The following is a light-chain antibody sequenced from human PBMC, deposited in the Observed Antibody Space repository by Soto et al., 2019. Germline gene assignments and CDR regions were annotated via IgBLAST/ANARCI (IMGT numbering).Light chain of an antibody. CDR1: QSVSSK. CDR2: GAS. CDR3: QQYNSCPWT. J-gene: IGKJ1*01. V-gene: IGKV3-15*01. Sequence: EIVMTQSPGTLSVSPGERATLSCRASQSVSSKLAWYQQKPGQAPGLLVHGASTWATGVPARFSGSGSGTQFTLTISGLQSDDLAIYFCQQYNSCPWTFGQGTKVEIK.